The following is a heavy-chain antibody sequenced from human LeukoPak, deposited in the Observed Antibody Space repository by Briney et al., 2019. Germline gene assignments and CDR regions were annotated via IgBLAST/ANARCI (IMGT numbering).Heavy chain of an antibody. CDR3: ARDGDYDFWSGYSPTQNWFDP. Sequence: VASVKVSCKASGYTFTGYYMHWVRQAPGQGLEWMGWINPNSGGTNYAQKFQGRVTMTRDTSISTAYMELSRLRSDDTAVYYCARDGDYDFWSGYSPTQNWFDPWGQGTLVTVSS. D-gene: IGHD3-3*01. CDR2: INPNSGGT. V-gene: IGHV1-2*02. CDR1: GYTFTGYY. J-gene: IGHJ5*02.